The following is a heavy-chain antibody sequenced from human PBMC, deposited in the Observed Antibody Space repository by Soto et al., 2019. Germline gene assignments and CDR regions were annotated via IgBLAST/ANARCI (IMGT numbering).Heavy chain of an antibody. CDR2: IYPGDSDT. J-gene: IGHJ5*02. CDR1: GYSFTSYW. D-gene: IGHD3-9*01. V-gene: IGHV5-51*01. Sequence: PGESLKISCKGSGYSFTSYWIGWVRQMPGKGLEWRGIIYPGDSDTRYSPSFQGQVTISADKFISTAYLQLSSLKASDTATYYCARLRLRYFDWHGGPNWFGPWGQGTLVTVSS. CDR3: ARLRLRYFDWHGGPNWFGP.